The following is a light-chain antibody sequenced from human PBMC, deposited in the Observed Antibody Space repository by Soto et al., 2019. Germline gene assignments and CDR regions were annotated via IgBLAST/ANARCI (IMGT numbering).Light chain of an antibody. CDR1: QRVNIY. V-gene: IGKV3D-15*01. CDR2: GAT. CDR3: QQYDDWLRLT. Sequence: EIVMTQSPATLSVSPGERATLSCRASQRVNIYLAWYQQKPGQAPRLLIFGATYRATGIPARFSGSGSGTEFNLTISSLQSEDFGVYFCQQYDDWLRLTFGGGTKVDIK. J-gene: IGKJ4*01.